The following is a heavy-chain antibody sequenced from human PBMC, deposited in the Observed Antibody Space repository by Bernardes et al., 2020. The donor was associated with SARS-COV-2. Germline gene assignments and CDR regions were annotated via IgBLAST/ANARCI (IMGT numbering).Heavy chain of an antibody. V-gene: IGHV4-39*01. Sequence: SETLSLTCTVSGVSMPRSSYYWGWIRQPPGKGLEWIGTIYYSGTVYYSPSLKSRISLSVDPSRNQFSLRLKSVTAADTAVYYCASSPYNWNYHFDYWGQGTLVTVSS. J-gene: IGHJ4*02. CDR2: IYYSGTV. CDR3: ASSPYNWNYHFDY. CDR1: GVSMPRSSYY. D-gene: IGHD1-7*01.